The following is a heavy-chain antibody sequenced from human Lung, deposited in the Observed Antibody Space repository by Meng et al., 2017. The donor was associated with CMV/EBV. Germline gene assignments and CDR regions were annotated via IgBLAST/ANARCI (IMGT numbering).Heavy chain of an antibody. Sequence: CAVSGLTVSNVYMNWVRQAPGKGLEWVGRIKRKTEGGTTDYAAPVRGRFTISRGESRNTVDLQMNSLNADDTAVYYCSYGAGYYFDYWGQGTLVTVSS. J-gene: IGHJ4*02. CDR1: GLTVSNVY. V-gene: IGHV3-15*07. CDR3: SYGAGYYFDY. CDR2: IKRKTEGGTT. D-gene: IGHD4-17*01.